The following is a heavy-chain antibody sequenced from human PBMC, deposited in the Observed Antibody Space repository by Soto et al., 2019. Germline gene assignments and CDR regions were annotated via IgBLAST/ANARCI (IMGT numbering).Heavy chain of an antibody. J-gene: IGHJ6*02. V-gene: IGHV3-74*01. CDR2: MNSDGSST. CDR1: GFTFSSYW. Sequence: SGGSLRLSCAASGFTFSSYWMHWVRQAPGKGLVWVSRMNSDGSSTNYADSVKGRFTISRDNAKNTLYLQMRSLRAEDTAVYYCVRVIRYFGSGSYPDYYYYGLDVWGQGTTVTVSS. D-gene: IGHD3-10*01. CDR3: VRVIRYFGSGSYPDYYYYGLDV.